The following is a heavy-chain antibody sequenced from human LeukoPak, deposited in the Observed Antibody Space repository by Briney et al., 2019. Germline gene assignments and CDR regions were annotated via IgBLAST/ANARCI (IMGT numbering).Heavy chain of an antibody. J-gene: IGHJ5*02. CDR1: GGSISTYY. V-gene: IGHV4-4*07. CDR3: AREDTLAGTDNWFDP. D-gene: IGHD2-15*01. CDR2: VYTSGNT. Sequence: SETLSLTCTVSGGSISTYYWSWIRQPAGKGLEWIGRVYTSGNTKYNPSLKSRVTMSVDRSKKQLSLKLSSVTAADTAVYYCAREDTLAGTDNWFDPWGQGTLVTVSS.